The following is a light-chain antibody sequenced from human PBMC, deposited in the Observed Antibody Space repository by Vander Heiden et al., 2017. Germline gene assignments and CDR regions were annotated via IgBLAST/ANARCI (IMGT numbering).Light chain of an antibody. V-gene: IGLV1-47*01. Sequence: QSVLPQPPSASGTPGQKVTISCSGSNSDIGSHYVYWFQHLPGTAPKLLIYRHNQRSSGVPDRFSGSKSGTSASLAISGLRSEDEADYYCAAWDDSLSAVVFGGGTKLTVL. CDR1: NSDIGSHY. J-gene: IGLJ2*01. CDR2: RHN. CDR3: AAWDDSLSAVV.